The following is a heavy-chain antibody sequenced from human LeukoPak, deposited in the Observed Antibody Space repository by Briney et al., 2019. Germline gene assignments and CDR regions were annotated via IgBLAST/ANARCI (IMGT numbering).Heavy chain of an antibody. D-gene: IGHD6-6*01. J-gene: IGHJ5*01. CDR3: ARGSSNIAGRDNWFDS. CDR1: GYTFTSYA. Sequence: ASVKVSCKASGYTFTSYAMNWVRQAPGQGLEWMGWISGYNGNTNYAQKFQGRVTMTIDTSTSTLYMELRSLRSDDTAVYYCARGSSNIAGRDNWFDSWGQGTLVTVSS. V-gene: IGHV1-18*01. CDR2: ISGYNGNT.